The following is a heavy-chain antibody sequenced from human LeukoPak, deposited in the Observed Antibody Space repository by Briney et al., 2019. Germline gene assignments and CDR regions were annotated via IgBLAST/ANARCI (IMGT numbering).Heavy chain of an antibody. CDR3: ITWRWFDP. CDR2: IKSKTDGGTA. CDR1: GFTFPNTW. J-gene: IGHJ5*02. Sequence: PGGSLRLSCAASGFTFPNTWMSWVRQAPGKGLEWVGRIKSKTDGGTADYAAPGKGRFTISRDDSKNTMYLQMNSLKTEDTAVYYCITWRWFDPWGQGTLVTVSS. V-gene: IGHV3-15*01.